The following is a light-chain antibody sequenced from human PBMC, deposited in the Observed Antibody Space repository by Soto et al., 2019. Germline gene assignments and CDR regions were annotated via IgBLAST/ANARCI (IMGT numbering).Light chain of an antibody. J-gene: IGLJ1*01. Sequence: QSVLTQPPSASGTPGQRVTISCSGSTSNIGSNTVNWYQQLPGTAPKPLIYSNNQRPSGVPDRFSGSKSGTSASLAISGLQSEDEADYYCAAWDDSLSVYVVGNGTKVTV. CDR1: TSNIGSNT. CDR2: SNN. V-gene: IGLV1-44*01. CDR3: AAWDDSLSVYV.